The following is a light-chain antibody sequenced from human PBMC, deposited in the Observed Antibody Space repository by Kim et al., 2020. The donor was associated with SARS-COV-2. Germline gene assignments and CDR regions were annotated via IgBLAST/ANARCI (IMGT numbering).Light chain of an antibody. CDR2: RNN. CDR1: SSNIGNNY. Sequence: HRVSNSCSGSSSNIGNNYVSWYQQLPGTAPKLLIYRNNQRPSGVPDRFSGSKSGTSASLAISGLRSEDEADYYCATWDDSLSDPRVFGGGTQLTVL. V-gene: IGLV1-47*01. CDR3: ATWDDSLSDPRV. J-gene: IGLJ2*01.